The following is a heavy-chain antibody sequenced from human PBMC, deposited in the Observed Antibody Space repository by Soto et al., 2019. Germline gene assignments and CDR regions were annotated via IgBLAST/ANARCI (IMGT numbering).Heavy chain of an antibody. CDR3: ARAFGSTMPSLF. D-gene: IGHD2-2*01. CDR2: IYYSGST. V-gene: IGHV4-59*01. CDR1: GGYISSYY. Sequence: LSHTCTVSGGYISSYYWTWIRQPPGKGLEWIGYIYYSGSTNYNPSLKSRVTMSIDTSKNQFSLKLSSVTAADTAVYYCARAFGSTMPSLFWGQGTLVTVSS. J-gene: IGHJ4*02.